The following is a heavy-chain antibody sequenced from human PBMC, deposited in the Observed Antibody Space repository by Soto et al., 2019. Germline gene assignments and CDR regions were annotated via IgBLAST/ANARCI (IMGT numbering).Heavy chain of an antibody. D-gene: IGHD3-22*01. CDR2: ISYDGSNK. V-gene: IGHV3-30*18. CDR1: GFTFSSYG. Sequence: GGSLRLSCAASGFTFSSYGMHWVRQAPGKGLEWVAVISYDGSNKYYADSVKGRFTISRDNSKNTLYLQMNSLRAEDTAVYYWAKDAGIVVVITTAFDIWGQGTMVTVSS. J-gene: IGHJ3*02. CDR3: AKDAGIVVVITTAFDI.